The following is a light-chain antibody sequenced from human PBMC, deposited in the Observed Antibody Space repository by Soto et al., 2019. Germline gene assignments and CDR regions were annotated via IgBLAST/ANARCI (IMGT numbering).Light chain of an antibody. V-gene: IGKV3-20*01. J-gene: IGKJ1*01. CDR1: QTISSSY. Sequence: EIVLTQSPGTLSVSPGERATLSCRASQTISSSYLAWYRQKPGQAPSLLIYGTSSRATGIPDRFSGSGSGTDFTLTISRPEPEDSAIYYCQQYGSWTFGQGTKVEIK. CDR2: GTS. CDR3: QQYGSWT.